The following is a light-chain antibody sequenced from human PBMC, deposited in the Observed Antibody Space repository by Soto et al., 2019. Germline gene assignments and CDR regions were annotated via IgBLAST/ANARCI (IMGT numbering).Light chain of an antibody. Sequence: DIVMTQSPDSLAVSLGERATMNCKSSQSVLYTSSNKNYLAWYQQKPGQPPKLLIYWASTRESGVPDRFSGSESGTDFTLTISSLQAEDVAIYACQQYYGIPFTFGPGTKVDIK. CDR3: QQYYGIPFT. CDR2: WAS. J-gene: IGKJ3*01. V-gene: IGKV4-1*01. CDR1: QSVLYTSSNKNY.